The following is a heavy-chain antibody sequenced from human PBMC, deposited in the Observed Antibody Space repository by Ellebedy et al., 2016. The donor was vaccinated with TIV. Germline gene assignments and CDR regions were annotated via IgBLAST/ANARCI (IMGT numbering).Heavy chain of an antibody. CDR1: GLTFSDLY. D-gene: IGHD6-19*01. V-gene: IGHV3-72*01. CDR2: TKNKANSYTA. CDR3: TIEGAISGPDCDY. J-gene: IGHJ4*02. Sequence: PGGSLRLSCAVSGLTFSDLYMDWVRPSPGKGLEWIGRTKNKANSYTAEYAAAVKGRFTISRDESKNSMFLYMRSLKTEDKAVYYCTIEGAISGPDCDYWGQGTLVTVSS.